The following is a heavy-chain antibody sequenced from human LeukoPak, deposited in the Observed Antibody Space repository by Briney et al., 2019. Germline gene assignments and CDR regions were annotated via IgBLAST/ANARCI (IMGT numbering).Heavy chain of an antibody. J-gene: IGHJ4*02. CDR3: TRSDCSSGRCPGFDD. CDR1: GDSVSSNSAA. V-gene: IGHV6-1*01. Sequence: KNSQTLSLTCGISGDSVSSNSAAWNWIRQSSSRGLEWLGRTYYRSKWFINYGPSVKSRVIITPDTLKNQVSLQVNSVTPEDTAVYYCTRSDCSSGRCPGFDDWGQGTLVTVSS. CDR2: TYYRSKWFI. D-gene: IGHD2-15*01.